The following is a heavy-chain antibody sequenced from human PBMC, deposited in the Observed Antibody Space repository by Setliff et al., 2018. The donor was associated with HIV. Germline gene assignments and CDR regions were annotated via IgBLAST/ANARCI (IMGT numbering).Heavy chain of an antibody. CDR3: AKVARRVAEIPTYFDY. Sequence: GESLKISCAASGFSFNTYGMHWVRQAPGKGLEWVSSIRHDGTYSYHADSVKGRLTISRDNGKNTLYLQMNSLRPEDTAVYFCAKVARRVAEIPTYFDYWGQGTLVTVSS. CDR2: IRHDGTYS. J-gene: IGHJ4*02. CDR1: GFSFNTYG. V-gene: IGHV3-30*02. D-gene: IGHD6-19*01.